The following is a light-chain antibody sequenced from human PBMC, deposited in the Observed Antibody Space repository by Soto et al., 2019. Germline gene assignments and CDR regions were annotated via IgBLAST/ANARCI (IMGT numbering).Light chain of an antibody. Sequence: AIQMTQSPSSLSASVGERVTLTFRARPDIRHDLGWYQQKPGMAPRFLIYAASILQSGVPSRFSGSGSGTDFTLTISSLQPEDFATYYCVQHYNYPPTFGQGTKVEVK. CDR1: PDIRHD. CDR2: AAS. J-gene: IGKJ1*01. V-gene: IGKV1-6*01. CDR3: VQHYNYPPT.